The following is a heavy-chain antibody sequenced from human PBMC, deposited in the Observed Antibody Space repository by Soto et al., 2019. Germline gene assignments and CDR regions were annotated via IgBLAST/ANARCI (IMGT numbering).Heavy chain of an antibody. CDR1: GFTFSSYA. V-gene: IGHV3-30-3*01. Sequence: PGGSLRLSCAASGFTFSSYAMHWVRQAPGKGPEWVAVISYDGSNKYYADSVKGRFTISRDNSKNTLYLQMNSLRAEDTAVYYCARDLLPYGDYEGGVGYYFDYWGQGTLVTVSS. CDR3: ARDLLPYGDYEGGVGYYFDY. CDR2: ISYDGSNK. D-gene: IGHD4-17*01. J-gene: IGHJ4*02.